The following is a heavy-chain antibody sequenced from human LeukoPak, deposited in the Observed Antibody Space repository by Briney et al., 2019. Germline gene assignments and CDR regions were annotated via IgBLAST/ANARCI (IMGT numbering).Heavy chain of an antibody. CDR2: IYTSGST. CDR3: ARVAGYSGYDPYYYYMDV. CDR1: GASISSGSYY. V-gene: IGHV4-61*02. D-gene: IGHD5-12*01. Sequence: TLSLTCTVSGASISSGSYYWSWIRQPAGKGLEWIGRIYTSGSTNYNPSLKSRVTISVATSKNQFSLKLSSVTAADTAVYYCARVAGYSGYDPYYYYMDVWGKGTTVTISS. J-gene: IGHJ6*03.